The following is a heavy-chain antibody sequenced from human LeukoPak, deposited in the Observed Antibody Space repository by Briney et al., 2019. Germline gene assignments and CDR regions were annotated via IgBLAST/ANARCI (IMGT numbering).Heavy chain of an antibody. J-gene: IGHJ6*02. CDR3: ARDRVSSGWYYYYGMDV. CDR1: GFTFSSYA. V-gene: IGHV3-23*01. D-gene: IGHD6-19*01. Sequence: GGSLRLSCAASGFTFSSYAMSWVRQAPGKGLEWVSAISGSGGSTYYADSVKGRFTISRDNSKNTLYLQMNSLRAEDTAVYYCARDRVSSGWYYYYGMDVWGQGTTVTVSS. CDR2: ISGSGGST.